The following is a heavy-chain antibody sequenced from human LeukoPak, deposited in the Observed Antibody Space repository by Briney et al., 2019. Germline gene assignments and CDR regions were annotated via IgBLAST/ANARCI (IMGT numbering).Heavy chain of an antibody. V-gene: IGHV1-2*02. CDR2: INPNSGGT. CDR3: ARYSGYDYFDY. D-gene: IGHD5-12*01. CDR1: GYTFTGYY. Sequence: ASVKVSCKASGYTFTGYYMHWVRQAPGQGLEWMGWINPNSGGTNYAQKFQGRVTMTRDTSISTAYMELRSLRSDDTAVYYCARYSGYDYFDYWGQGTLVTVSS. J-gene: IGHJ4*02.